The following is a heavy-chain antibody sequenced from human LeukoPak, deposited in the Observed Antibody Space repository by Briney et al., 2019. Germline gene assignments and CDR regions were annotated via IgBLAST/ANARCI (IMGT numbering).Heavy chain of an antibody. Sequence: GGSLRLSCAASGFTFSSYSMNWVRQAPGKGLEWVSSISSSSNYIYYADSVKGRFTISRDNAKNSLYLQMNSLRAEDTAVYYCARDFQVWFGEAYGMDVWGKGTTVTVSS. CDR3: ARDFQVWFGEAYGMDV. J-gene: IGHJ6*04. CDR1: GFTFSSYS. CDR2: ISSSSNYI. V-gene: IGHV3-21*01. D-gene: IGHD3-10*01.